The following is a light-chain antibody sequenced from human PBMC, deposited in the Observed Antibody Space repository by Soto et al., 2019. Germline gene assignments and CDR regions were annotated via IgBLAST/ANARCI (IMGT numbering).Light chain of an antibody. J-gene: IGLJ2*01. CDR3: GAWDDSLRAVI. Sequence: QSVLTQPPSASGTPGQRVTISCSGSSSNIGSNTVNWYQQFPGTAPKLLLYTNNQRPSGVPDRFSGSKSGTSASLATGGLQSEDEADYYCGAWDDSLRAVIFGGGTKVTVL. V-gene: IGLV1-44*01. CDR1: SSNIGSNT. CDR2: TNN.